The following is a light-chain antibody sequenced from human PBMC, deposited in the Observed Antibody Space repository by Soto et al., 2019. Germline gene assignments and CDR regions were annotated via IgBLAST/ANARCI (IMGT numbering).Light chain of an antibody. CDR2: GAS. CDR1: QSVSNN. V-gene: IGKV3-15*01. CDR3: QQYNTGPRT. J-gene: IGKJ1*01. Sequence: EIVMTQSPATLSVSPGERATLSCRASQSVSNNLAWYQQKPGQAPRLLIYGASTRATGIPARFSGSGSGTEFPLTVSSLQSEDFAVYYCQQYNTGPRTFGQGTKVEIK.